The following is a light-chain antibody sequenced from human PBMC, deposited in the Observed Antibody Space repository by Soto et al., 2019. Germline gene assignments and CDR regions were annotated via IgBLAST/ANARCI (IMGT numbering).Light chain of an antibody. Sequence: EIVLTQSPGTLSLSPGERSSLSSRSSQNIDINLVWYQQKPGQAPRLLIFRASTRATGIPARFSGSGSGTEFTLTISSLQSEDFAVYYCQQYHHWPPITFGQGTRLEIK. CDR3: QQYHHWPPIT. CDR2: RAS. V-gene: IGKV3-15*01. J-gene: IGKJ5*01. CDR1: QNIDIN.